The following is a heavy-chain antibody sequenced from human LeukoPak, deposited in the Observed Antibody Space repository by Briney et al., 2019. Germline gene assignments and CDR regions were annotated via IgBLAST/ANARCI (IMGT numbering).Heavy chain of an antibody. Sequence: GGSLRLSCVASGFSFTSSGMYWVRQAPGKGLEWVAVIWHDGSAEFYADSVKCRFSISRDNSRSMVYLQMDSLRDDDTAVYFCAKDSRGGWSGYFDYWGQGTLVTVSS. CDR3: AKDSRGGWSGYFDY. V-gene: IGHV3-33*06. CDR2: IWHDGSAE. D-gene: IGHD6-19*01. J-gene: IGHJ4*02. CDR1: GFSFTSSG.